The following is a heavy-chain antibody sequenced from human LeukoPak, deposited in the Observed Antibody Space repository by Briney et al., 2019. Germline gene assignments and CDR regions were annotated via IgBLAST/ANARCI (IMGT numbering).Heavy chain of an antibody. CDR1: GFTFSSYV. D-gene: IGHD5-24*01. CDR2: ISGAGGEI. Sequence: GGSLRLSCAASGFTFSSYVMNWVRQAPGTGPDWVASISGAGGEIFYADSVKGRFTISRDNSKNTLYLQMNSLRAEDTAVYYCAKSGYNRFDYWGQGTLVTVSS. CDR3: AKSGYNRFDY. V-gene: IGHV3-23*01. J-gene: IGHJ4*02.